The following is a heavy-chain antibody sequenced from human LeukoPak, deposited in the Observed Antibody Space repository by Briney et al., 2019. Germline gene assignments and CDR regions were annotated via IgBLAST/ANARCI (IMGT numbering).Heavy chain of an antibody. CDR2: ISAYSGDT. CDR3: ATLSSSSWGYYFDY. CDR1: GYTFTSYG. J-gene: IGHJ4*02. D-gene: IGHD6-6*01. V-gene: IGHV1-18*01. Sequence: GASVKVSCKASGYTFTSYGISWVRQAPGQGLEWMGWISAYSGDTNYAQNLQGRVTMTTDTSTSTAHMEVTSLRSDDTAVYYCATLSSSSWGYYFDYWGQGTLVTVSS.